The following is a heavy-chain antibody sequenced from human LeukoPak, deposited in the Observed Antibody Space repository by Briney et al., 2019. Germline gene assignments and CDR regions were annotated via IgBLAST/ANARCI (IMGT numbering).Heavy chain of an antibody. CDR3: ARSNPYYMDV. V-gene: IGHV3-64*01. CDR2: ISSNGGST. D-gene: IGHD1-14*01. J-gene: IGHJ6*03. Sequence: PGGSLRLSCAASGFTLSSYAMHWVRQAPGKGLEYVSAISSNGGSTYYANSVKGRFTISRDNSKNTLYLQMGSLRAEDMAVYYCARSNPYYMDVWGKGTTVTVSS. CDR1: GFTLSSYA.